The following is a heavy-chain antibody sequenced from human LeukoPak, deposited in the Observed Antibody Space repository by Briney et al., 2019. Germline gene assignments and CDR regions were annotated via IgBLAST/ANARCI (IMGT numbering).Heavy chain of an antibody. CDR1: GGSISSYY. V-gene: IGHV4-59*01. D-gene: IGHD3-22*01. CDR3: ARGSGYYDSSGYQGDFYFDY. CDR2: IYYSGST. Sequence: SETLSLTCTVSGGSISSYYWSWIRQPPGKGLEWIGYIYYSGSTNYNPYLKSRVTISVDTSKNQFSLKLSSVTAADTAVYYCARGSGYYDSSGYQGDFYFDYWGQGTLVTVSS. J-gene: IGHJ4*02.